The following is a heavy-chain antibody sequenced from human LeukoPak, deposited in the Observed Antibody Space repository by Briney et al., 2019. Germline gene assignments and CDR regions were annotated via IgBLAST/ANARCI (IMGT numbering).Heavy chain of an antibody. D-gene: IGHD2-21*02. V-gene: IGHV3-23*01. Sequence: PGGSLRLSCAASGFTFSSYAMSWVRQAPGKGLEWVSAISGSGGSTYYADSVKGRFTISRDNSKNTLYLQMNSLRAEDTAVYYCARDVVVVTATRFDYWGQGTLVTVSS. CDR2: ISGSGGST. CDR3: ARDVVVVTATRFDY. J-gene: IGHJ4*02. CDR1: GFTFSSYA.